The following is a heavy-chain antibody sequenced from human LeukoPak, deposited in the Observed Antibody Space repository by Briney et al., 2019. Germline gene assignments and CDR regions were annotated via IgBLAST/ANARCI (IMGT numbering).Heavy chain of an antibody. D-gene: IGHD5-18*01. V-gene: IGHV3-53*01. CDR3: ARAGYSYADY. Sequence: GGSLRLSCAASGFTVSSNYMSWVRQAPGKGLEWVSVIYSGGSTYYADSVKGRFTISRDNAKNSLYLQMNSLRAEDTAVYYCARAGYSYADYWGQGTLVTVSS. CDR1: GFTVSSNY. CDR2: IYSGGST. J-gene: IGHJ4*02.